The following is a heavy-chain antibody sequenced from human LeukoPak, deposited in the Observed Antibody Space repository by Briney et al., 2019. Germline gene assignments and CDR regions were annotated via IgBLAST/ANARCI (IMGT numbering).Heavy chain of an antibody. CDR2: IYTSGST. Sequence: SETLSLTCTVSGGSISSGSYYWSWIRQPAGKGLEWIGRIYTSGSTNYNPSLKSRVTMSVDTSKNQFSLKLSSVTAADTAVYYCASTRSGWRGDYFDYWGQGTLVTVSS. CDR1: GGSISSGSYY. J-gene: IGHJ4*02. D-gene: IGHD6-19*01. CDR3: ASTRSGWRGDYFDY. V-gene: IGHV4-61*02.